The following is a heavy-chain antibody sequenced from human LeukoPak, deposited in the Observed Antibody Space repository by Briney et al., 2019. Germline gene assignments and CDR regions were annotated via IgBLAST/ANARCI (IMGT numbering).Heavy chain of an antibody. J-gene: IGHJ4*02. CDR1: DESFSGYY. V-gene: IGHV4-34*01. Sequence: SETLSLTCVVYDESFSGYYWSWIRQPPGKGLEWIGEINHSGSTNYNPSLKSRVTISVDTSKNHFFLKLSSVTAADTAMYFCARGLYYSGSGRTFDSWGQGTLVTVSS. CDR2: INHSGST. CDR3: ARGLYYSGSGRTFDS. D-gene: IGHD3-10*01.